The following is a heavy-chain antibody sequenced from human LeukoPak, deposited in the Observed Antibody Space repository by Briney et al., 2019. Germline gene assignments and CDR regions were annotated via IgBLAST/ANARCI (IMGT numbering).Heavy chain of an antibody. CDR2: ISAYNGNT. J-gene: IGHJ4*02. CDR1: GYTFTSYG. D-gene: IGHD6-13*01. V-gene: IGHV1-18*01. Sequence: GASVKVSCKASGYTFTSYGISWVRQAPGQGLEWMGWISAYNGNTNYAQKLQGRVTMTTDTSTSTAYMELRSLRSDDTAVYYCARDRSDLIAAAGTVNPDYWGQGTLVTVSS. CDR3: ARDRSDLIAAAGTVNPDY.